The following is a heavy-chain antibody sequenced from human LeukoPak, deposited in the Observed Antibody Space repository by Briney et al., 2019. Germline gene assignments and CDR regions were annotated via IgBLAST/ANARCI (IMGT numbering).Heavy chain of an antibody. V-gene: IGHV3-13*01. J-gene: IGHJ6*03. CDR2: IGTASDT. Sequence: PGGSLRLSCAASGFTFSSFDMHWVRQPTGQGLEWVSTIGTASDTYYPGSVEGRFTLSRDNAKNSLYLQVSSLTAGDTAVYYCARGPPRGKYYYMDVWGKGTTVTVSS. D-gene: IGHD1-1*01. CDR1: GFTFSSFD. CDR3: ARGPPRGKYYYMDV.